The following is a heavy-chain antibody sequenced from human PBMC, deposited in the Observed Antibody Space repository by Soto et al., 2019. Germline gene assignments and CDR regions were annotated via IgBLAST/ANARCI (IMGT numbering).Heavy chain of an antibody. CDR3: ARAGLYDNTDYDS. CDR2: ISSSGSFK. CDR1: GFNFKDFT. D-gene: IGHD3-22*01. J-gene: IGHJ4*02. Sequence: EVHLVESGGGLVKPGGSLRLSCTASGFNFKDFTMNWVRQAPGMGLEWVSSISSSGSFKYYADSMDGRFTISRDNAKNSLYMQLTRLRGEDTALYYCARAGLYDNTDYDSWGQGTLVTVFS. V-gene: IGHV3-21*01.